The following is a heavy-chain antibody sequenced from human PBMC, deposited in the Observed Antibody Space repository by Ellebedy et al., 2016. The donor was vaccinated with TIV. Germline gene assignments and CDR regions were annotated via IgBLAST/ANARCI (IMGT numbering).Heavy chain of an antibody. CDR3: ARGGYCSSTSCYFYYYYYYMDV. D-gene: IGHD2-2*01. V-gene: IGHV1-8*01. Sequence: ASVKVSXXASGYTFTSYDINWVRQATGQGLEWMGWMNPNSGNTGYAQKFQGRVTMTRNTSISTAYMELSSLRSEDTAVYYCARGGYCSSTSCYFYYYYYYMDVWGKGTTVTVSS. J-gene: IGHJ6*03. CDR2: MNPNSGNT. CDR1: GYTFTSYD.